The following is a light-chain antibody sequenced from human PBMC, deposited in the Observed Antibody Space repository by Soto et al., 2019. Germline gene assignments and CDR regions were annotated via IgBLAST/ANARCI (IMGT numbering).Light chain of an antibody. J-gene: IGKJ5*01. CDR2: LGS. Sequence: DIVMTQSPLSLPVTPGEPASISCRSSHSLLHSNGYNYLDWYLQKPGQSPQPLIYLGSNRASGVPDRFSGSGSGTDFTLKISRVEAEDVGVYYCMQALQTPITFGQGTRLEIK. CDR1: HSLLHSNGYNY. V-gene: IGKV2-28*01. CDR3: MQALQTPIT.